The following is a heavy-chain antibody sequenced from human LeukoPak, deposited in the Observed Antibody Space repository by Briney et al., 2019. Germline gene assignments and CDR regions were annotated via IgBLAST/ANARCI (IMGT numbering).Heavy chain of an antibody. CDR2: IYYSGST. Sequence: PSETLSLTCTVSGGSISSSSYYWGWIRQPPGKGLEWIGSIYYSGSTYYNPSLKSRVTISVDTSKNQFSLNLSSVTAADTAVYYCARRSGPTDHWGQGTLVTVSS. J-gene: IGHJ4*02. D-gene: IGHD3-10*01. CDR3: ARRSGPTDH. CDR1: GGSISSSSYY. V-gene: IGHV4-39*01.